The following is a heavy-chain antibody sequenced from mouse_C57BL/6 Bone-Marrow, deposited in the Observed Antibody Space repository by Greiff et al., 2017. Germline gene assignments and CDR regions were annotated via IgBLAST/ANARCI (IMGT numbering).Heavy chain of an antibody. Sequence: VHVKQSGPVLVKPGASVKMSCKASGYTFTDYYMNWVKQSHGKSLEWIGVINPYNGGTSYNQKFKGKATLTVDKSSSTAYMELNSLTSEDSAVYYCAKGGYGYETWFAYWGQGTLVTVSA. J-gene: IGHJ3*01. D-gene: IGHD2-2*01. V-gene: IGHV1-19*01. CDR1: GYTFTDYY. CDR3: AKGGYGYETWFAY. CDR2: INPYNGGT.